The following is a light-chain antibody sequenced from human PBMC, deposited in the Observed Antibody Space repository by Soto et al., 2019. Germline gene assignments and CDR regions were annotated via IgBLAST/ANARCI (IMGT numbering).Light chain of an antibody. CDR2: WAS. Sequence: EIVMAQFPETLAVSVGERATIKCRSSQSLLHSSDNRNYLTWYQQKPGQPPKLLIYWASTRHSGVPDRFSGSGSGTDFTLTITSLQAEDVAVYYCQQYYSTPWTFGQGTKVEIK. CDR1: QSLLHSSDNRNY. CDR3: QQYYSTPWT. J-gene: IGKJ1*01. V-gene: IGKV4-1*01.